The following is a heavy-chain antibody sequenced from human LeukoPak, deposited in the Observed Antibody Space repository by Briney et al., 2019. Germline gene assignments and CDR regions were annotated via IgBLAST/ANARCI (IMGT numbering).Heavy chain of an antibody. D-gene: IGHD5-24*01. CDR3: ARDRGSLYPSDY. Sequence: GGSLGLSCAASGFTFSSYSMTWVRQAPGKGLEWVSSISSSSSYIYYADSVKGRFTISRDNAKNSLYLQMNSLRAKDTAVYYCARDRGSLYPSDYWGQGTLVTVSS. CDR1: GFTFSSYS. J-gene: IGHJ4*02. CDR2: ISSSSSYI. V-gene: IGHV3-21*01.